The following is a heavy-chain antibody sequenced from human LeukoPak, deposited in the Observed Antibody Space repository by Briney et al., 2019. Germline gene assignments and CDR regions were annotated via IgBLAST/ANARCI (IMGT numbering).Heavy chain of an antibody. J-gene: IGHJ6*02. CDR2: ISGSGGNT. Sequence: GGSLRLSCAASGFTFSSYAMSWVRLAPGKGLEWVSAISGSGGNTYYADSVKGRFTISRDNSKNTLYLQMNSQRAEDTALYYCAKGSKGKTYYYGMDVWGHGTTVTVSS. CDR1: GFTFSSYA. V-gene: IGHV3-23*01. CDR3: AKGSKGKTYYYGMDV.